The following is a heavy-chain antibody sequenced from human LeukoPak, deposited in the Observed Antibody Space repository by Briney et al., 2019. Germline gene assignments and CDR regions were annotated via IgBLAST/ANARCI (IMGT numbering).Heavy chain of an antibody. Sequence: SVKVSCEASGGTFSSYAISWVRQAPGQGLEWMGGIIPIFGTANYAQKFQGRVTITADESTSTAYMELSSLRSEDTAVYYCARALAVAGLNFDYWGQGTLVTVSS. CDR1: GGTFSSYA. V-gene: IGHV1-69*13. D-gene: IGHD6-19*01. J-gene: IGHJ4*02. CDR2: IIPIFGTA. CDR3: ARALAVAGLNFDY.